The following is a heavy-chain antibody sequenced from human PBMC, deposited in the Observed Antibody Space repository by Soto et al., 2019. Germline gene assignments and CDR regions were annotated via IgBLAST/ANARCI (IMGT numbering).Heavy chain of an antibody. V-gene: IGHV4-61*01. J-gene: IGHJ4*02. Sequence: TSETLSLTCTVSGGSVSSGSYFWSWIRQPPGKGLEWLGYIYYTGNTNYNPSLKSRLTISVDSSKNQFSLKLSSVTAADTAVYYCAREKTGDLTFFDSWGQGTLVTVSS. CDR3: AREKTGDLTFFDS. CDR1: GGSVSSGSYF. D-gene: IGHD3-16*01. CDR2: IYYTGNT.